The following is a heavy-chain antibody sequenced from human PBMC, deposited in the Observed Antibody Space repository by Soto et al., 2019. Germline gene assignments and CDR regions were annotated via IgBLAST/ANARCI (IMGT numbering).Heavy chain of an antibody. CDR3: ARWPNRVWGVIIPTAYYYYGMDV. J-gene: IGHJ6*02. CDR2: ISSSGSTI. Sequence: GGSLRLSCAASGFTFSDYYMSWIRQAPGKGLEWVSYISSSGSTIYYADSVKGRFPISRDNAKNSLYLQMNSLRGEDTAGYFCARWPNRVWGVIIPTAYYYYGMDVWGQGTTVTGYS. CDR1: GFTFSDYY. V-gene: IGHV3-11*01. D-gene: IGHD3-10*01.